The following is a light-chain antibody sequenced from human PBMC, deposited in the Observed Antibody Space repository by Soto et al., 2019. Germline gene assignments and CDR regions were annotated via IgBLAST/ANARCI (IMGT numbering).Light chain of an antibody. Sequence: EIVMTQTPLSLCVAPGESASISCRSSQRLLDSDDGNTYLDWYVQKPGQSPQLLIYTASYRASGVPDRFSGSGSGTDFTLTISSLEPEDFAVYYCQQRSNWPLTFGGGTKVEIK. V-gene: IGKV2-40*01. J-gene: IGKJ4*01. CDR2: TAS. CDR3: QQRSNWPLT. CDR1: QRLLDSDDGNTY.